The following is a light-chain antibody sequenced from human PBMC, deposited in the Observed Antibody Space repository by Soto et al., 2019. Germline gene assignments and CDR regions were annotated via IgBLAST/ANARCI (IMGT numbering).Light chain of an antibody. Sequence: EIVLTQSQGTLSLSPGERATLSCRASQSVISSLAWYQHKPGQAPRLLISGASSRATGIPDRFSGSGSGTDFTLTISRLEPEDFALYYCQQYGGSPITFGQGTRLEIK. CDR2: GAS. CDR1: QSVISS. CDR3: QQYGGSPIT. V-gene: IGKV3-20*01. J-gene: IGKJ5*01.